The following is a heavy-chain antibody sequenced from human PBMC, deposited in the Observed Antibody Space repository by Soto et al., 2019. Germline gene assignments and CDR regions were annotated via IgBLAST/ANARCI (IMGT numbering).Heavy chain of an antibody. CDR3: ARRPFPQPADV. V-gene: IGHV3-13*01. J-gene: IGHJ6*02. CDR1: GFTFSTFD. Sequence: AGGSLRLSCAGPGFTFSTFDIHWVRQAPGKGLEWVSGIGTLSDTFYAASVQGRFTISRQNAKNSVYLQMNSLRAGDTAVYYCARRPFPQPADVWGQGTTVTVSS. CDR2: IGTLSDT.